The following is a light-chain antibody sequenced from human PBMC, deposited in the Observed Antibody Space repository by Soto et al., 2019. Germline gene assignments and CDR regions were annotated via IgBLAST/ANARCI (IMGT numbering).Light chain of an antibody. CDR3: QWYGISPPEYT. J-gene: IGKJ2*01. CDR1: QSISNNY. CDR2: DAS. Sequence: ETVLTQSPATLSLSPGEGATLSCRAGQSISNNYLSWYQQKPGQAPRLLIHDASNRATGIPDRFSGSGSGTDFTLTISRLEPEDFAVYYCQWYGISPPEYTFGQGTMLEI. V-gene: IGKV3-20*01.